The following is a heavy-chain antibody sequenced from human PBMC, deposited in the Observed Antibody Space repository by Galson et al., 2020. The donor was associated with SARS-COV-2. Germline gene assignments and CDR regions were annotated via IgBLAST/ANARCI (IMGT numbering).Heavy chain of an antibody. J-gene: IGHJ4*02. Sequence: GESLKISCAASGFIFSSFGMHWVRQAPGKGLEWVAVIWFDGNKKFYADSVKGRFTISRDNSKNTVYLQMNSLRAEDSAIYYCARAYYASGSFLPYWGQGTLVTVSS. V-gene: IGHV3-33*01. CDR2: IWFDGNKK. CDR1: GFIFSSFG. CDR3: ARAYYASGSFLPY. D-gene: IGHD3-10*01.